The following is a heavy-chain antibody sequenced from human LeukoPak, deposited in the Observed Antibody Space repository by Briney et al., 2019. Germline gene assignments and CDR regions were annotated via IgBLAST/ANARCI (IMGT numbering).Heavy chain of an antibody. D-gene: IGHD5-12*01. CDR2: ISGSGGST. J-gene: IGHJ4*02. V-gene: IGHV3-23*01. CDR1: GFTFDDYG. CDR3: AKDGWLRLYYFDY. Sequence: GGSLRLSCAASGFTFDDYGMSWVRQAPGKGLEWVSAISGSGGSTYYADSVKGRFTISRDNSKNTLYLQMNSLRAEDTAVYYCAKDGWLRLYYFDYWGQGTLVTVSS.